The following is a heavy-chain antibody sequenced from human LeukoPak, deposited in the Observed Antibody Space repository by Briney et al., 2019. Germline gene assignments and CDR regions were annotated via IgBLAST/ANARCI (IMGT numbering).Heavy chain of an antibody. CDR3: AKDRDSSGWYGDYYSDY. D-gene: IGHD6-19*01. J-gene: IGHJ4*02. CDR2: ISWDGGST. Sequence: GGSLRLSCAASGFTFDDYTMHWVRQAPGKGLEWVSLISWDGGSTYYADSVKGRFTISRDNSKNSLYLQMNSLRTEDTALYYCAKDRDSSGWYGDYYSDYWGQGTLVTVSS. V-gene: IGHV3-43*01. CDR1: GFTFDDYT.